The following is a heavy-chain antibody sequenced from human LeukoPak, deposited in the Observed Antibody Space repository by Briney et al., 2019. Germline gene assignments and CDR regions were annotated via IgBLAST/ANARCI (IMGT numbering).Heavy chain of an antibody. CDR1: GGSISSYY. D-gene: IGHD4-17*01. Sequence: SSETLSLTCTDSGGSISSYYWSWIRQPPGKGLEWIGYIYYGGSTNYNPSLKSRVTISVDTSKNQFSLKLSSVTAADTAVYYCARHDYGDYGPIDYWGQGTLVTVSS. J-gene: IGHJ4*02. V-gene: IGHV4-59*08. CDR2: IYYGGST. CDR3: ARHDYGDYGPIDY.